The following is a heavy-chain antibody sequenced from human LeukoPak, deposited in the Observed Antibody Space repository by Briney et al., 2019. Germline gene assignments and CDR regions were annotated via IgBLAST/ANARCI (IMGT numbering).Heavy chain of an antibody. Sequence: SETLSLTCTVSGGSISSYYWSWIRQPAGKGLEWIGRIYTSGSTNYNPSLKSRVTMSVDTSKNQFSLKLSSVTAADTAVYYCARVGTSMSYYYMDVWGKGTMVTISS. D-gene: IGHD3-10*02. CDR1: GGSISSYY. CDR3: ARVGTSMSYYYMDV. J-gene: IGHJ6*03. CDR2: IYTSGST. V-gene: IGHV4-4*07.